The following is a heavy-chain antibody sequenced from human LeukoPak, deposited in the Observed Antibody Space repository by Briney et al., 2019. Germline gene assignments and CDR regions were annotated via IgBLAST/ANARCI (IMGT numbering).Heavy chain of an antibody. J-gene: IGHJ4*02. CDR3: AKDFSGGYYITTFDY. CDR2: ISGSAGST. D-gene: IGHD3-22*01. Sequence: GGSLRLSCAASGFTFSTYAMSWVRQAPGKGLEWVSTISGSAGSTYYADSVKGRFTISRDNSKNTLYLQMNSLRAEDTAVYSCAKDFSGGYYITTFDYWGQGTLVTVSS. V-gene: IGHV3-23*01. CDR1: GFTFSTYA.